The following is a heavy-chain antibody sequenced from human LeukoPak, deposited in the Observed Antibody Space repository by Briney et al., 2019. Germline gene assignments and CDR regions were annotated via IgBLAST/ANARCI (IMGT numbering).Heavy chain of an antibody. V-gene: IGHV4-34*01. J-gene: IGHJ5*02. Sequence: PSETRSLTCPVYGRSFSSYYWSWVRQPPGKGLEWIGEINHSGSTNYNPSLRTRVTISLNTSQDQFSLKLSSVAAADSAVYYCARRRTNRFDHWGQGTLVTVSS. CDR2: INHSGST. CDR3: ARRRTNRFDH. CDR1: GRSFSSYY.